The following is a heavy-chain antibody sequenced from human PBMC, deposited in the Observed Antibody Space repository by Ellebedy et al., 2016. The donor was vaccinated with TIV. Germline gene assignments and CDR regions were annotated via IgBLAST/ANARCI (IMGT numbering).Heavy chain of an antibody. J-gene: IGHJ4*02. Sequence: PGGSLRLSCEGSGFTVSSNYMSWVRQAPGKGLEWVSVIYSGGSTYYADSVKGRFTISRDNSKNTLYLQMNSLRAEDTAVYYCARDSPQLGYFDYWGQGTLVTVSS. D-gene: IGHD7-27*01. CDR1: GFTVSSNY. CDR3: ARDSPQLGYFDY. V-gene: IGHV3-66*01. CDR2: IYSGGST.